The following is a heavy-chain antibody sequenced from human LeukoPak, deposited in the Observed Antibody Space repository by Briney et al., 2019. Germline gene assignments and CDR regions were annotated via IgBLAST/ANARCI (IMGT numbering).Heavy chain of an antibody. J-gene: IGHJ6*03. D-gene: IGHD2-2*01. CDR1: GFTFSSYV. CDR3: TTPFRYCSSTSCYHYYYMDV. V-gene: IGHV3-23*01. CDR2: IGGSGGGT. Sequence: GGSLRLSCAASGFTFSSYVMSWVRQAPGKGLEWVSAIGGSGGGTYYADSVKGRFTISRDNSKNTLYLQMNSLKTEDTAVYYCTTPFRYCSSTSCYHYYYMDVWGKGTTVTVSS.